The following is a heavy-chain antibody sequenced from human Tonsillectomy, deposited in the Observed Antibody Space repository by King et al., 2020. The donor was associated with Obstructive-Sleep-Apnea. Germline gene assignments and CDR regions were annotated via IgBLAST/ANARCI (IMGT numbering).Heavy chain of an antibody. CDR2: IKSKTDGGTT. Sequence: VQLVESGGCLVKPGGSLRLSCAASGFTFSNAWMSWVRQAPGKGLEWVGRIKSKTDGGTTDYAAPVKGRFTISRDDSKNTLYLQMNSLKTEDTAVYYCTTDRRYFDWLLPFDYWGQGTLVTVSS. J-gene: IGHJ4*02. CDR3: TTDRRYFDWLLPFDY. V-gene: IGHV3-15*01. D-gene: IGHD3-9*01. CDR1: GFTFSNAW.